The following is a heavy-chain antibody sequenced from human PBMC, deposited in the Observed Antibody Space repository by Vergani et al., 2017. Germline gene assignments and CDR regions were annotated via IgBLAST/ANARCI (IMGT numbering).Heavy chain of an antibody. Sequence: EVQLVESGGGLVKPGGSLRLSCAASGFTFSSYSMNWVRQAPGKGLEWVSSISSSSSYIYYADSVKGRFTISRDNAMNSLYLQMNSLRNEDAAMYYCARDSGILYTENWFDPWGQGSLVTVSS. D-gene: IGHD3-10*01. CDR3: ARDSGILYTENWFDP. V-gene: IGHV3-21*01. J-gene: IGHJ5*02. CDR1: GFTFSSYS. CDR2: ISSSSSYI.